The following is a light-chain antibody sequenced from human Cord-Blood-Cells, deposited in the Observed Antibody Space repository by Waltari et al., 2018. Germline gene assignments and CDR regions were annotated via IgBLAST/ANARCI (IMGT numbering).Light chain of an antibody. Sequence: DIQMTQSPSSLSASVGDRVTITCRASQGISSCLNWYQQKPGKAPKLLIYNASNLESGVPSRFSGSGSGTEFTLTISSLQPDDFATYYCQQYNSYSSTFGGGTKVEIK. CDR3: QQYNSYSST. CDR2: NAS. CDR1: QGISSC. J-gene: IGKJ4*01. V-gene: IGKV1-5*01.